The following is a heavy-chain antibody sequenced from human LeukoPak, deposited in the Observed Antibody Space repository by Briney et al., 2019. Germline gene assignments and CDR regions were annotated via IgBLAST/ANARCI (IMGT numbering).Heavy chain of an antibody. V-gene: IGHV1-46*01. CDR1: GGTFSSYA. D-gene: IGHD3-10*01. Sequence: GASVKVSCKASGGTFSSYAISWVRQAPGQGLEWMGIVNPSGGSTSYAQKFQGRVTMTRDMSASTVYMELSSLRSEDTAVYYCARENRESAFDIWGQGTMVTVSS. J-gene: IGHJ3*02. CDR2: VNPSGGST. CDR3: ARENRESAFDI.